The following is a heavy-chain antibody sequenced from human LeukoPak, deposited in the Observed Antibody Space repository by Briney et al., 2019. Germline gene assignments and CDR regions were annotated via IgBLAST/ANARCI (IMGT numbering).Heavy chain of an antibody. Sequence: SETLSLTCAVYGGSFSGYYWSWIRQPPGKGLEWIGEINHSGSTNYNPSLKSRVTISVDTSKNQFSLKLSSVTAADTAVYYCARDGETIVGATTFCDYWGQGTLVTVSS. J-gene: IGHJ4*02. V-gene: IGHV4-34*01. CDR3: ARDGETIVGATTFCDY. D-gene: IGHD1-26*01. CDR2: INHSGST. CDR1: GGSFSGYY.